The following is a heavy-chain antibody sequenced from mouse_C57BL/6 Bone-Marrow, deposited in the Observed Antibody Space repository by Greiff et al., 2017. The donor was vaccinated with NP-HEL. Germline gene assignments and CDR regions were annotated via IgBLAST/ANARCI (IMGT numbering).Heavy chain of an antibody. V-gene: IGHV1-26*01. CDR2: INPNNGGT. CDR1: GYTFTDYY. D-gene: IGHD2-4*01. J-gene: IGHJ1*03. CDR3: ASDYDWYFDV. Sequence: EVKLQQSGPELVKPGASVKISCKASGYTFTDYYMNWVKQSHGKSLEWIGDINPNNGGTSYNQKFKGKATLTVDKSSSTAYMELRSLTSEDSAVYYCASDYDWYFDVWGTGTTVTVSS.